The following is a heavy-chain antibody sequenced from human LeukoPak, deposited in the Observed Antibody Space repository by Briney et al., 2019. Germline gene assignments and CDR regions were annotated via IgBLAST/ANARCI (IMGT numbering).Heavy chain of an antibody. CDR2: ISYDGSNK. J-gene: IGHJ4*02. CDR1: GFTFSSYA. Sequence: GRSLRLSCAASGFTFSSYAMHWVRQAPGKGLEWVAVISYDGSNKYYADSVKGRLTLSRDNAKNTLYLQMNSLRAEDTAVYYCARDPTIVAIQGYFDYWGQGTLVTVSS. CDR3: ARDPTIVAIQGYFDY. V-gene: IGHV3-30*01. D-gene: IGHD2-15*01.